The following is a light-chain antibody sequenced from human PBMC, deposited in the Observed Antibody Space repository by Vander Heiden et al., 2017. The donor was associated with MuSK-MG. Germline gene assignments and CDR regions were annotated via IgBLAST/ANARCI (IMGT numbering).Light chain of an antibody. CDR1: QDISNY. Sequence: DSQMTQSPSSLSASVGDRVTITCQASQDISNYLNWYQQKPGKAPKLLIYDASNLETGVSPRLSGSPYGKDFTFTISSRQPEAIAPYYSQQDENPPPLTFGQWTKLEIK. CDR3: QQDENPPPLT. V-gene: IGKV1-33*01. CDR2: DAS. J-gene: IGKJ2*01.